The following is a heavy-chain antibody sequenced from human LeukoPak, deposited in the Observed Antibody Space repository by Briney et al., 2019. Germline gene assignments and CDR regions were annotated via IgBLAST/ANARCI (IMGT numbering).Heavy chain of an antibody. V-gene: IGHV3-30-3*01. CDR1: GFTFSSYA. CDR3: ARGRNIVATSGYFDF. D-gene: IGHD5-12*01. J-gene: IGHJ4*02. Sequence: GGSLRLSCAASGFTFSSYAMHWVRQAPGKGLEWVATISYDGSNNYCADSVKGRFTISRDNSKNTLYLQMNSLRAEDTAVYYCARGRNIVATSGYFDFWGQGTLVTVSS. CDR2: ISYDGSNN.